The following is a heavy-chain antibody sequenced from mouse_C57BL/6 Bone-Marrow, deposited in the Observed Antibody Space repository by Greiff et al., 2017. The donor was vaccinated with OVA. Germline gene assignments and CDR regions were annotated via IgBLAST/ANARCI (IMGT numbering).Heavy chain of an antibody. CDR3: ARSYYGSSLYAMDY. J-gene: IGHJ4*01. CDR2: ISNGGGST. D-gene: IGHD1-1*01. CDR1: GFTFSDYY. Sequence: EVKLMESGGGLVQPGGSLKLSCAASGFTFSDYYMYWVRQTPEKRLEWVAYISNGGGSTYYPDTVKGRFTISRDNAKNTLYLQMSRLKSEDTAMYYCARSYYGSSLYAMDYWGQGTSVTVSS. V-gene: IGHV5-12*01.